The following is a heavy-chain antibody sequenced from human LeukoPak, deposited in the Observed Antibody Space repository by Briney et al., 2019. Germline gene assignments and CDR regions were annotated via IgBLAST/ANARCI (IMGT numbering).Heavy chain of an antibody. CDR3: ARGGSYYGLDV. CDR1: GYSISSGYY. Sequence: PSETLSLTCTVSGYSISSGYYWGWIRQPPGKGLEWIGSIYHSGSTNYNPSLKSRVTMSVDTSKNQFSLKLSSVTAADTAVYYCARGGSYYGLDVWGKGTTVTISS. J-gene: IGHJ6*04. CDR2: IYHSGST. V-gene: IGHV4-38-2*02. D-gene: IGHD1-26*01.